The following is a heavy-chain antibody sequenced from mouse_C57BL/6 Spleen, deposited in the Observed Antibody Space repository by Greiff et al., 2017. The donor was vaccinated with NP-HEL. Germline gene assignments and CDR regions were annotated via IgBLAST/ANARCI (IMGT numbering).Heavy chain of an antibody. CDR1: GFNITDYY. CDR3: TRGGDYYGSSPNWYFDV. J-gene: IGHJ1*03. Sequence: VQLKQSGAELVRPGASVKLSCTASGFNITDYYMHWVKQRPEQGLEWIGRIDPEDGDTEYAPKFQGKATMTADTSSNTAYLQLSSLTSEDTAVYYWTRGGDYYGSSPNWYFDVWGTGTTVTVSS. V-gene: IGHV14-1*01. D-gene: IGHD1-1*01. CDR2: IDPEDGDT.